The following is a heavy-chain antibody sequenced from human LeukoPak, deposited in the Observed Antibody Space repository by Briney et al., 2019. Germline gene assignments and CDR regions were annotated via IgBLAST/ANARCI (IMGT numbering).Heavy chain of an antibody. CDR2: ISWNSGSI. V-gene: IGHV3-9*01. J-gene: IGHJ4*02. Sequence: LSLTCTVSGGSISSYYWSWVRQAPGKGLEWVSGISWNSGSIGYADSVKGRFTISRDNAKNSLYLQMNSLRAEDTALYYCAKDTGDGSGSYYNSWGYYFDYWGQGTLVTVSS. CDR3: AKDTGDGSGSYYNSWGYYFDY. CDR1: GGSISSYY. D-gene: IGHD3-10*01.